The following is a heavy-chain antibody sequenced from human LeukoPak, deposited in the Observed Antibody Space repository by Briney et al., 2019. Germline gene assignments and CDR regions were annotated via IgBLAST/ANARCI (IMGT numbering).Heavy chain of an antibody. J-gene: IGHJ4*02. CDR2: ISYDGSNK. Sequence: PGGFLRLSCAASGFTFSNFGMYWVRQAPGKGLEWVAVISYDGSNKYHADSVKGRFTISRDNSKTTLYLQMNSLRLEDTAVYYCARDKYGYNTPIDYWGQGTLVTVSS. D-gene: IGHD5-24*01. V-gene: IGHV3-30*19. CDR1: GFTFSNFG. CDR3: ARDKYGYNTPIDY.